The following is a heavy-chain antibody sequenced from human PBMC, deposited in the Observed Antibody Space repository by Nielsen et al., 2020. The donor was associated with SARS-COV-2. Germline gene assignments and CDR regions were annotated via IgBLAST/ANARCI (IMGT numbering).Heavy chain of an antibody. CDR1: GFSFSSSD. J-gene: IGHJ4*02. CDR2: ITGSGYTT. V-gene: IGHV3-23*01. D-gene: IGHD6-19*01. Sequence: GGSLRLSCAASGFSFSSSDLSWVRQAPGKGLEWVSGITGSGYTTYYTDSVKGRFTISRDNSKNTLFLQMNGLTAGDTAVYYCARGPPYTSGWSDSRLDYWGQGTLVTVSS. CDR3: ARGPPYTSGWSDSRLDY.